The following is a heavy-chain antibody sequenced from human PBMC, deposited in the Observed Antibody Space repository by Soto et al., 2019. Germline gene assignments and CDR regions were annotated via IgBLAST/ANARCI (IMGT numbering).Heavy chain of an antibody. V-gene: IGHV1-18*01. J-gene: IGHJ6*02. CDR2: ISAYNGNT. CDR1: GYTFTSYG. CDR3: ARSGSGSYWNHYYGMDV. Sequence: GASVKVSCKASGYTFTSYGISWVRQAPGQGLEWMGWISAYNGNTNYAQKLQGRVTMTTDTSTSTAYMDLRSLRSDDWAVYYCARSGSGSYWNHYYGMDVWGQGTTVTVSS. D-gene: IGHD3-10*01.